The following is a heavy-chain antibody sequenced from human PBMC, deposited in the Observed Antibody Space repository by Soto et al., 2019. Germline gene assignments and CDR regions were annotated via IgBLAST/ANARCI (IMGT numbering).Heavy chain of an antibody. J-gene: IGHJ4*02. D-gene: IGHD1-26*01. CDR1: GFTFSSYA. CDR2: ISGSGSTI. CDR3: ARGPWELLVPLVYFDY. V-gene: IGHV3-23*01. Sequence: EVQLLESGGGLVQPGGSLRLSCAASGFTFSSYAMSWVRQAPGKGLEWVSAISGSGSTIYYADSVKGRFTISRDNAKNSLYLQMNSLRAEDTAVYYCARGPWELLVPLVYFDYWGQGTLVTVSS.